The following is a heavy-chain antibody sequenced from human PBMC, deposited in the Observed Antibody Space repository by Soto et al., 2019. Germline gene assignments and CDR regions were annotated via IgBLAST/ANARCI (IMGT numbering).Heavy chain of an antibody. CDR2: IYSGGNT. V-gene: IGHV4-4*07. CDR3: ARRQRLSDWFGA. CDR1: GGTIRGYY. J-gene: IGHJ5*02. Sequence: TSETLGLAFSGSGGTIRGYYWTWIRQPAGKVREWIGRIYSGGNTKYNPSLQSRVTMSLDTYNNKFSLRLTSVTAADTAVYYCARRQRLSDWFGAGGQGPLVT. D-gene: IGHD5-12*01.